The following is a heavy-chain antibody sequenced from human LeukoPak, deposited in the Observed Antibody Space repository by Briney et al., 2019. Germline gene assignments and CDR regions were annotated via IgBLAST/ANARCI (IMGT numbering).Heavy chain of an antibody. CDR2: ISGSGGST. CDR3: AKDEGYDSQVWYFDL. J-gene: IGHJ2*01. D-gene: IGHD3-22*01. Sequence: GGSLRLSCAASGFTFSSYAMSWVRQAPGKGLEWVSAISGSGGSTYYADSVKGRFTISRDNSKNTLYLQMNSLRAEDTAVYYCAKDEGYDSQVWYFDLWGRGTLVTVSS. CDR1: GFTFSSYA. V-gene: IGHV3-23*01.